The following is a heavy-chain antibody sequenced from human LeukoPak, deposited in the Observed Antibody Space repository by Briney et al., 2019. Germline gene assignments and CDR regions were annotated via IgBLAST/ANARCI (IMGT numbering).Heavy chain of an antibody. V-gene: IGHV1-2*02. CDR2: INPNSGDT. J-gene: IGHJ4*02. D-gene: IGHD1-26*01. Sequence: EASVKVSCKASGYTFTDCYMHWVRQAPGQGLEWMGWINPNSGDTNYAQKFQGRVTMTRDTSISTGYMELRTLRSDDTAVYFCARGGSYYYLFDYWGQGTLVTVSS. CDR3: ARGGSYYYLFDY. CDR1: GYTFTDCY.